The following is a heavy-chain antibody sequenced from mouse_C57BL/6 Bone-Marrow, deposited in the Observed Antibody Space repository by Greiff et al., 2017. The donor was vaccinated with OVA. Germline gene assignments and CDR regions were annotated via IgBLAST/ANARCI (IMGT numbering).Heavy chain of an antibody. CDR2: IYPGSGST. Sequence: QVQLQQPGAELVKPGASVKMSCKASGYTFTSYWITWVKQRPGQGLEWIGDIYPGSGSTNYNEKFKSKATLTVDTSSSTAYMQLSSLTSEDSAVYYGARVTTVVALHWYFDVWGTGTTVTVSS. D-gene: IGHD1-1*01. V-gene: IGHV1-55*01. J-gene: IGHJ1*03. CDR3: ARVTTVVALHWYFDV. CDR1: GYTFTSYW.